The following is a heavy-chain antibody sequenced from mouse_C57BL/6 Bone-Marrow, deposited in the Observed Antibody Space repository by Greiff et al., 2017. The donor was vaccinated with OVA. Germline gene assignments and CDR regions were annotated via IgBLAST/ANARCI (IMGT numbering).Heavy chain of an antibody. CDR1: GYTFTSYG. D-gene: IGHD1-1*01. V-gene: IGHV1-81*01. CDR3: ARGGLYYYGSSPAWFAY. J-gene: IGHJ3*01. Sequence: VQLQQSGAELARPGASVKLSCKASGYTFTSYGISWVKQRTGQGLEWIGEIYPRSGNTYYNEKFKGKATLTADKSSSTPYMELRSLTSEDSAFYFCARGGLYYYGSSPAWFAYWGQGTLVTVSA. CDR2: IYPRSGNT.